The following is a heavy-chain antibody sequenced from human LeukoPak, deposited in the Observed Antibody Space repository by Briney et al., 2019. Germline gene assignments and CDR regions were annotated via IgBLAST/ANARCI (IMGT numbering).Heavy chain of an antibody. Sequence: SETLSLTCAVSGGSISSSNWWSWVRQPPGKGLEWIGEIYHSGSTNYNPSLKSRVTISVDKSKNQFSLKLSSVTAADTAVYYCASLQDSYGRPNFDYWGQGTLVTVSS. J-gene: IGHJ4*02. CDR3: ASLQDSYGRPNFDY. CDR1: GGSISSSNW. CDR2: IYHSGST. D-gene: IGHD5-18*01. V-gene: IGHV4-4*02.